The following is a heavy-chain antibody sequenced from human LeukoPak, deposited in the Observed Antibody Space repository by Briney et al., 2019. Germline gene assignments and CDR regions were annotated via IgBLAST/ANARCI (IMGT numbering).Heavy chain of an antibody. CDR2: ISGSGGST. Sequence: PGTSLRLSCAASGFTFSSYAMSWVRQAPGKGLEWVSAISGSGGSTYYADSVKGRFTISRDNSKNTLYLQMNSLRAEDTAVYYCAKEPSGYFDWLPWFDPWGQGTLVTVSS. CDR3: AKEPSGYFDWLPWFDP. D-gene: IGHD3-9*01. V-gene: IGHV3-23*01. J-gene: IGHJ5*02. CDR1: GFTFSSYA.